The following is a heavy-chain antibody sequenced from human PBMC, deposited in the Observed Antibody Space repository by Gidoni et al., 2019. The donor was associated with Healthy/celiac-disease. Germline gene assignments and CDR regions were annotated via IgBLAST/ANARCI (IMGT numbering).Heavy chain of an antibody. V-gene: IGHV4-39*01. D-gene: IGHD6-19*01. Sequence: QLQLQESGPGLVKPSETLSLTCTVSGGSISSSSYYWGWIRQPPGKGLAWIGSTYYSGSTYYNPSLKSRVTISVDTSKNQFSLKLSSVTAADTAVYYCASGIAVAGPFDYWGQGTLVTVSS. J-gene: IGHJ4*02. CDR3: ASGIAVAGPFDY. CDR1: GGSISSSSYY. CDR2: TYYSGST.